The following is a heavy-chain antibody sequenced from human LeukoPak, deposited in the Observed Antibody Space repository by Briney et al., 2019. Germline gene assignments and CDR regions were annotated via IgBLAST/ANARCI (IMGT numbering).Heavy chain of an antibody. CDR3: ARGGWSQDY. J-gene: IGHJ4*02. CDR2: IYYNGNT. Sequence: SETLSLTCTVSGGSINNNYWSWFLQSPGKGLEWIGYIYYNGNTNYNTSLESRVTISVDTSKNQIHLRLSSVTAADTAVYYCARGGWSQDYWGQGTLVTVSS. V-gene: IGHV4-59*01. CDR1: GGSINNNY. D-gene: IGHD6-19*01.